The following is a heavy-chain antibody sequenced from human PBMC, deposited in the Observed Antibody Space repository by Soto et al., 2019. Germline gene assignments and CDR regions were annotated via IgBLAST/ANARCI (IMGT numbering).Heavy chain of an antibody. D-gene: IGHD3-3*01. CDR1: GGSISSYY. Sequence: SETLSLTCTVSGGSISSYYWSWIRQPPGKGLEWIGYIYYSGSTNYNPSLKSRVTISVDTSKNQFSLKLSSVTAADTAVYYCARGITIFGVVTTRRGCYYMDVWGKGTTVTVSS. CDR2: IYYSGST. J-gene: IGHJ6*03. CDR3: ARGITIFGVVTTRRGCYYMDV. V-gene: IGHV4-59*01.